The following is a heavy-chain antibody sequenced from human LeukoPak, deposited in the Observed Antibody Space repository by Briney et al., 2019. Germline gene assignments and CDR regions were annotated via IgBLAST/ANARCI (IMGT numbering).Heavy chain of an antibody. CDR1: GGSISSCNYY. V-gene: IGHV4-61*02. Sequence: SQTLSLTCTVYGGSISSCNYYWSWIPQPAGKGLEWIGRIYTSGSTNYNPSLKGRVTISVDTSKNQFSLKLSSVTAADTAVYYCARESYYDSYWGQGTLVTVSS. CDR3: ARESYYDSY. D-gene: IGHD3-22*01. J-gene: IGHJ4*02. CDR2: IYTSGST.